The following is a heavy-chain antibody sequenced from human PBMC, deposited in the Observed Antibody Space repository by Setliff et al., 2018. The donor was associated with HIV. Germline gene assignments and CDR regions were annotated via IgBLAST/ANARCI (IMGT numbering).Heavy chain of an antibody. CDR1: GFTFSSYW. J-gene: IGHJ4*02. V-gene: IGHV3-7*01. CDR2: IKQDGSEK. Sequence: GGSLRLSCAASGFTFSSYWMSWVRQAPGKGLEWVANIKQDGSEKYYVDSVKGRFTISRDNAKNSLYLQMNSLRAEDTAVYYCARESSTVTTDYFDYWGQGTLVTVSS. CDR3: ARESSTVTTDYFDY. D-gene: IGHD4-17*01.